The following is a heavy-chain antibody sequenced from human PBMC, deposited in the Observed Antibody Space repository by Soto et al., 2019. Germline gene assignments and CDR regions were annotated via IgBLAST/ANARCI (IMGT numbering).Heavy chain of an antibody. CDR1: GYTFSKYW. V-gene: IGHV5-51*01. Sequence: GESLKISCKGAGYTFSKYWIGWVRQTPGKGLEWMGMIYPGDSDARYSPSFEGQVTFSGEKSINTAYLQWNSLKASDTAMYYCARQGGEYNTMSDYWGQGTLVTVSS. CDR2: IYPGDSDA. CDR3: ARQGGEYNTMSDY. J-gene: IGHJ4*02. D-gene: IGHD3-10*01.